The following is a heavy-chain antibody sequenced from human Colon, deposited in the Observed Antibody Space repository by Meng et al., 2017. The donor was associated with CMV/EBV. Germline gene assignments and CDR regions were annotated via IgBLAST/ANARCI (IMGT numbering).Heavy chain of an antibody. D-gene: IGHD3-16*01. CDR2: VYYTWRA. CDR3: ARADPSLAMYYFDY. CDR1: GGSISTYY. J-gene: IGHJ4*02. Sequence: SETLSLTCNVSGGSISTYYWTWIRQPPGKGLEWIGNVYYTWRAKYNPSLKSRLTISVDTAKNQFSLKLISVTVADTAIYSCARADPSLAMYYFDYWGPGMLVTVSS. V-gene: IGHV4-59*13.